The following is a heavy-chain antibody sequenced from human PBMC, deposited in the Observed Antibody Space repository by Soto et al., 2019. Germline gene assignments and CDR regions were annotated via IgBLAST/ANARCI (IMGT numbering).Heavy chain of an antibody. J-gene: IGHJ6*03. V-gene: IGHV4-59*08. CDR1: GGTIGMYY. D-gene: IGHD2-15*01. CDR2: IYYSGST. CDR3: ARLLGYCSGGSCYGPYYYYMDV. Sequence: SDTLSLTCTVPGGTIGMYYWSWIGQPSGKELEWIGYIYYSGSTNYNPSLKSRVTISVDTSKNQFSLKLSSVTAADTAVYYCARLLGYCSGGSCYGPYYYYMDVWGKGTRVT.